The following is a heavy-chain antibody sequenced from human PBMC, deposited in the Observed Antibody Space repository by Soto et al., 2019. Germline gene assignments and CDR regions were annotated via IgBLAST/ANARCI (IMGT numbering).Heavy chain of an antibody. CDR3: AKGGYCSSTSCYTSFDY. J-gene: IGHJ4*02. Sequence: GGSLRLSCAASGFTFSSYAMSWVRQAPGKGLEWVPAISGSGGTTYYADSVKGRFTISRDNSKNTLYLQMNSLRAEDTAVYYCAKGGYCSSTSCYTSFDYWGQGTLVTVS. CDR2: ISGSGGTT. V-gene: IGHV3-23*01. D-gene: IGHD2-2*02. CDR1: GFTFSSYA.